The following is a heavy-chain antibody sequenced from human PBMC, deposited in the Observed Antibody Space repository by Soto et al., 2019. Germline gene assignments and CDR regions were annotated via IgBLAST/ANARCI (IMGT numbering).Heavy chain of an antibody. CDR3: ARDLGSIAAPSAFDI. D-gene: IGHD6-6*01. J-gene: IGHJ3*02. CDR1: GYTFTGYY. CDR2: INPNSGGT. Sequence: ASVKVSCKASGYTFTGYYMHWVRQAPGQGLEWMGWINPNSGGTNYAQKFQGWVTMTRDTSISTAYMELSRLRSDDTAVYYCARDLGSIAAPSAFDIWGQGTMVTVSS. V-gene: IGHV1-2*04.